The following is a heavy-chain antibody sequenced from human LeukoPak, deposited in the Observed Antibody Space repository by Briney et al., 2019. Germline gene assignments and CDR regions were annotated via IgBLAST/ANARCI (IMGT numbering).Heavy chain of an antibody. D-gene: IGHD4/OR15-4a*01. Sequence: GASVKLSCKSSGYTFTSYGISWVRQAPEQGLEWMGWISAYNGNTNYAQMLQGRVTMTTDTSTSTAYMELRSLRSDDTAVYYCARRGALDAFDIWGQGTMVTVSS. CDR2: ISAYNGNT. J-gene: IGHJ3*02. CDR1: GYTFTSYG. V-gene: IGHV1-18*01. CDR3: ARRGALDAFDI.